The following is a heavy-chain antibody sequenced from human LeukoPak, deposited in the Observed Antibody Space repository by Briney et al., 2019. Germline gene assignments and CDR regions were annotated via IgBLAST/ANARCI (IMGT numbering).Heavy chain of an antibody. CDR2: ISWNSGSI. D-gene: IGHD3-3*01. V-gene: IGHV3-9*01. Sequence: GGSLRLSCAASGFTFDDYAMHWVRQAPGKGLEWVSGISWNSGSIGYADSVKGRFTISRDNAKNSLYLQMNSLRAEDTALYYCARVLRFLEWASGAFDIWGQGTMVTVSS. J-gene: IGHJ3*02. CDR3: ARVLRFLEWASGAFDI. CDR1: GFTFDDYA.